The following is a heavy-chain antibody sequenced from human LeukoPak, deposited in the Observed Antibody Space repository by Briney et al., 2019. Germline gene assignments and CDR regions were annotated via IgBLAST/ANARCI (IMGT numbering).Heavy chain of an antibody. Sequence: PGGSLRLSCAASGFILSDYNMNWVRQAPGKGLEWVPFIAISGTYITYADSVKGRFTISRENAKNSLYLQMNSLRAEDTAVYYCTRDVSATARAYDYWGQGTLVTVSS. D-gene: IGHD1-26*01. CDR2: IAISGTYI. CDR3: TRDVSATARAYDY. CDR1: GFILSDYN. V-gene: IGHV3-21*01. J-gene: IGHJ4*02.